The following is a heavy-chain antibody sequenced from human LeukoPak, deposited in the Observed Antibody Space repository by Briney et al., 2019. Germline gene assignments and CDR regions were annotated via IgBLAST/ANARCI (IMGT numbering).Heavy chain of an antibody. Sequence: ASVKVSCKASGYTFTSNDINWVRQATGRGLEWMGWMNPNSGNTGYAQKFQGRVTMTRNTSISTAYMELSSLRSEDTAVYYCARGGDSSGHTDYWGQGTLVTVSS. CDR3: ARGGDSSGHTDY. J-gene: IGHJ4*02. CDR1: GYTFTSND. CDR2: MNPNSGNT. D-gene: IGHD3-22*01. V-gene: IGHV1-8*01.